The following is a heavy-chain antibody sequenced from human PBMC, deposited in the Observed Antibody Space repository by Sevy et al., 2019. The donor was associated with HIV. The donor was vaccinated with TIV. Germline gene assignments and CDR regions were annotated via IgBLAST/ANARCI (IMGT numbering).Heavy chain of an antibody. V-gene: IGHV1-2*06. CDR3: AGQTSGWYDWFDP. D-gene: IGHD6-19*01. CDR2: INPSSGGT. J-gene: IGHJ5*02. Sequence: ASVKVSCKASGYTFIGYYIHWLRQAPGQGLEWIGRINPSSGGTKYTQKFQGRVTVTTDMSVSTAYMELIGLRSDETAIYYWAGQTSGWYDWFDPWGQGTLVTVSS. CDR1: GYTFIGYY.